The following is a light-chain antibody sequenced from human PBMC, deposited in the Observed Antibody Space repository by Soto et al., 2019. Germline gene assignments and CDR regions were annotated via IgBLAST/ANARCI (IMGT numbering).Light chain of an antibody. CDR3: QHYNSYSEA. Sequence: DIQMTQSPSTLSVSVGDRVTITCRASQTISSCLAWYQQKPGKAPKLLIYNASTLTSGVPSRFSGSGSGTEFTLTISSLQPDDFATYYCQHYNSYSEAFGQGTKVELK. V-gene: IGKV1-5*03. CDR2: NAS. CDR1: QTISSC. J-gene: IGKJ1*01.